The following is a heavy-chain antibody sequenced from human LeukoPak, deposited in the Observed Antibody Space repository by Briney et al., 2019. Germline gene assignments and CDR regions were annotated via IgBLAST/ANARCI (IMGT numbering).Heavy chain of an antibody. CDR2: INPNSGGT. CDR1: GYTFTGYY. CDR3: ARGIRYYDSSGYRAFDI. D-gene: IGHD3-22*01. Sequence: GASVKVSCKASGYTFTGYYMHWVRQAPGQGLEWMGWINPNSGGTNYAQKFQGRVTMTRDTSISTAYMELSRLRSDDTAVYYCARGIRYYDSSGYRAFDIWGQGTMVTVSS. J-gene: IGHJ3*02. V-gene: IGHV1-2*02.